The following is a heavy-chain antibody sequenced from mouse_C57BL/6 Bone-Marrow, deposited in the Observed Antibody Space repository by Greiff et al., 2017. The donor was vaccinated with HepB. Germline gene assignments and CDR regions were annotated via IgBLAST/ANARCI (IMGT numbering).Heavy chain of an antibody. Sequence: EVHLVESGGDLVKPGGSLKLSCAASGFTFSSYGMSWVRQTPDKRLEWVATISSGGSYTYYPDSVKGRFTISRDNAKNTLYLQMSSLKSEDTAMYYCASPLRMFAYWGQGTLVTVSA. V-gene: IGHV5-6*01. CDR2: ISSGGSYT. J-gene: IGHJ3*01. D-gene: IGHD1-1*01. CDR3: ASPLRMFAY. CDR1: GFTFSSYG.